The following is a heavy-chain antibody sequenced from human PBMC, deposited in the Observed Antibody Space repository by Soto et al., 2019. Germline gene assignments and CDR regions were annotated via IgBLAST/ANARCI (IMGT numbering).Heavy chain of an antibody. J-gene: IGHJ4*02. CDR3: ARDFYGGYTYGAGDY. CDR1: GFMFSAYW. V-gene: IGHV3-7*01. Sequence: GGSLRLSCAASGFMFSAYWMSWVRQAPGKGLEWVANIDGDGGKIYYVDSVKSRFTISRDNDKRSLYLQINSLRAEDTAVYYCARDFYGGYTYGAGDYWGQGALVTVSS. CDR2: IDGDGGKI. D-gene: IGHD5-18*01.